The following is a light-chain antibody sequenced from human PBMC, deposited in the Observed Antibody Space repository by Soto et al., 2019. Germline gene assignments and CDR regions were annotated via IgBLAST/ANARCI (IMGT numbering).Light chain of an antibody. CDR2: AAS. V-gene: IGKV3-20*01. CDR3: QQYGHSPRT. CDR1: QSISRS. J-gene: IGKJ1*01. Sequence: EIVLTQSPAILSVSPGARAPLSCRASQSISRSLAWYQQKPGQAPRLLIYAASRRAIGIPDTFSGSGSGTDFTLTITRLEPEDFALYYCQQYGHSPRTFGQGTKVDIK.